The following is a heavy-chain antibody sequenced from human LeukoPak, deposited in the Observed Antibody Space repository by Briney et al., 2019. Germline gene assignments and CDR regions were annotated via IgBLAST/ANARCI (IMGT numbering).Heavy chain of an antibody. CDR3: ANCYDSSGFFAY. J-gene: IGHJ4*02. V-gene: IGHV7-4-1*02. CDR2: IDTNTGNP. D-gene: IGHD3-22*01. Sequence: GASVKVSCKGSGYTFTKYAISRVRQAPGQGLEYMGWIDTNTGNPTYAQGFTGRFVFSLDTSVSTAYLQISSLKAEDSAIYFCANCYDSSGFFAYWGQGTLVTVSS. CDR1: GYTFTKYA.